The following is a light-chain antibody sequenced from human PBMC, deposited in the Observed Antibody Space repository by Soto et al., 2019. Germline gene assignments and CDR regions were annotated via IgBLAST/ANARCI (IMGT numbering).Light chain of an antibody. CDR2: DLF. V-gene: IGKV3D-15*01. CDR3: QQYNTYFSLT. CDR1: QSVGSD. Sequence: EIVMTQSPATLSVSPGERATLSCRASQSVGSDLAWYQQNPGQAPRLVIYDLFTRATGVPTRISGSGSGTEFTLTISGLQPDDFASYYCQQYNTYFSLTFGGGTKVYIK. J-gene: IGKJ4*01.